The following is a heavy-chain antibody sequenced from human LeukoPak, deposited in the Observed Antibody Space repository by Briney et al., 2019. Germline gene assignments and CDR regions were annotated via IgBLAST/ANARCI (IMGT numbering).Heavy chain of an antibody. D-gene: IGHD2-15*01. V-gene: IGHV4-59*08. CDR2: IYYSGST. J-gene: IGHJ6*02. Sequence: PSETLSLTCTVSGGSISSYYWSWIRQPPGKGLEWIGYIYYSGSTNYNPSLKSRVTISVDTSKNQFSLKLSSVTAADTAVYYCARQNYDCSGGSCYFGYYYGMDVWGQGTTVTVSS. CDR3: ARQNYDCSGGSCYFGYYYGMDV. CDR1: GGSISSYY.